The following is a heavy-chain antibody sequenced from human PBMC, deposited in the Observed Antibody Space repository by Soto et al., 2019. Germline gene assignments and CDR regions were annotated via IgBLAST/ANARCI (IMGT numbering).Heavy chain of an antibody. CDR1: GFTFSDYY. CDR2: ISSSSSYT. D-gene: IGHD3-22*01. J-gene: IGHJ4*02. Sequence: PGGSLRLSCAASGFTFSDYYMSWIRQAPGKGLEWVSYISSSSSYTNYADSVKGRFTISRDNAKNSLYLQMNSLRAEDTAVYYCAGGLYYDSSGYYSGYWGQGTLVTVSS. V-gene: IGHV3-11*06. CDR3: AGGLYYDSSGYYSGY.